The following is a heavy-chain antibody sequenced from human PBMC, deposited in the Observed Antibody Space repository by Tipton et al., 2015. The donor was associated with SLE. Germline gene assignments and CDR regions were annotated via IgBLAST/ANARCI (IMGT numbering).Heavy chain of an antibody. Sequence: SLRLSCAASGFTFRTYWMQWVRQVPGKGLAWVSYIKTDGSGTKYADSVKGRFTISRDNAMNTLYLQLNSLRADDTAVYYCVRLGCGWDGTRCYGGIYFDLWGRGTLVTVSS. CDR3: VRLGCGWDGTRCYGGIYFDL. D-gene: IGHD2-2*01. CDR2: IKTDGSGT. J-gene: IGHJ2*01. CDR1: GFTFRTYW. V-gene: IGHV3-74*03.